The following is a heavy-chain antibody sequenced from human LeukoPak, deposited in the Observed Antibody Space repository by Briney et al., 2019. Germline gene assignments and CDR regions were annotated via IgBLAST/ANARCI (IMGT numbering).Heavy chain of an antibody. CDR2: INTNTGNP. CDR1: GYTLTSYA. D-gene: IGHD5-24*01. Sequence: ASVKVSCQASGYTLTSYAMNWVRQAPGQGLEWVGWINTNTGNPTYAQGFTGRFVFSLDTSVSTEYLQISSLKAEDTAVYYCARRRTSRDGSTHFDYWGQRTLVTDSS. CDR3: ARRRTSRDGSTHFDY. J-gene: IGHJ4*02. V-gene: IGHV7-4-1*02.